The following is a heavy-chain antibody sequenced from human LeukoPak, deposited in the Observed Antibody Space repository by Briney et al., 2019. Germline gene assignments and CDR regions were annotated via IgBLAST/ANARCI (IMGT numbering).Heavy chain of an antibody. CDR1: GYSFTSSW. CDR3: ARRGRFGEYFDY. J-gene: IGHJ4*02. CDR2: IYPGDSDT. Sequence: GESLKISCKGSGYSFTSSWIGWVRQMPGKGLEWMVIIYPGDSDTRYSPSFQGQVTISVDKSISTAHLQWSSLKASDTAVYYCARRGRFGEYFDYWGQGTLVTVSS. V-gene: IGHV5-51*01. D-gene: IGHD3-10*01.